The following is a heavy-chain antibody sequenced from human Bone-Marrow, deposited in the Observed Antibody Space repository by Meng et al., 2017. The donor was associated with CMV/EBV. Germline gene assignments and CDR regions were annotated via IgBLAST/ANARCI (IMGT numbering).Heavy chain of an antibody. CDR3: ASGRLPAASVDY. CDR1: GGYVSSGSYY. J-gene: IGHJ4*02. Sequence: TVSGGYVSSGSYYWSWIRQPPGKGLEWIGYIYYSGSTNYNPSLKSRVTISVDTSKNQFSLKLSSVTAADTAVYYCASGRLPAASVDYWGQGTLVTVSS. V-gene: IGHV4-61*01. CDR2: IYYSGST. D-gene: IGHD2-2*01.